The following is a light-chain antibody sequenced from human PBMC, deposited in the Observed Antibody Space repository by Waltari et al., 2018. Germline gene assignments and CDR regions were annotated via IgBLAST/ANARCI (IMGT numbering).Light chain of an antibody. CDR2: SAS. V-gene: IGKV1-17*01. Sequence: DIQMTQSPSSLSAFVGDRVTITCRASQGIGNDLGWYQQKPGKAPKRLIYSASSLQPGVPSRFSGSGSGTEFTLTISSLQPEDFASYYCLQYNNYPWTFGQGTKEEIK. CDR1: QGIGND. J-gene: IGKJ1*01. CDR3: LQYNNYPWT.